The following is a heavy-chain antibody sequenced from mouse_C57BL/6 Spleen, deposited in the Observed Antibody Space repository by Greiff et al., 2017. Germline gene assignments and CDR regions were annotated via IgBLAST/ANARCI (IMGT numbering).Heavy chain of an antibody. CDR2: IDPETGGT. Sequence: QVQLQQSGAELVRPGASVTLSCKASGYTFTDYEMHWVKQTPVHGLEWIGAIDPETGGTAYNQKFKGKAILTADKSSSPAYMELRSLTSEDSAVYYCTNYDYDAAWFAYWGQGTLVTVSA. CDR1: GYTFTDYE. J-gene: IGHJ3*01. CDR3: TNYDYDAAWFAY. D-gene: IGHD2-4*01. V-gene: IGHV1-15*01.